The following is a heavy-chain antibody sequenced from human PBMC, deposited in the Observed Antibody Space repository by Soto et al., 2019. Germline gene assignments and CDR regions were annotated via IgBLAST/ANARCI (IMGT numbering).Heavy chain of an antibody. CDR3: ARNYGLGAFDI. V-gene: IGHV1-2*04. Sequence: ASVKVSCKASGYTFPGYYMHWVRQAPGQGLEWMGWINPNSGGTNYAQKFQGWVTMTRDTSISTAYMELSRLRSDDTAVYYCARNYGLGAFDIWGQGTMVNVSS. CDR1: GYTFPGYY. D-gene: IGHD3-10*01. J-gene: IGHJ3*02. CDR2: INPNSGGT.